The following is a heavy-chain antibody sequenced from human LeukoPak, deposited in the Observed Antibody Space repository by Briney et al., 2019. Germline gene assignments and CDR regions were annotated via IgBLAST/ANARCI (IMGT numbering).Heavy chain of an antibody. CDR1: GFTFDDYA. CDR3: AKDMGAAASSSYYYGMDV. V-gene: IGHV3-43*02. J-gene: IGHJ6*02. Sequence: GGSLRLSCAASGFTFDDYAMHWVRQAPGKGLEWVSLISGDGCSTYYADSVKGRFTISRDNTKNSLYLQMNSLRTEDTALYYCAKDMGAAASSSYYYGMDVWGQGTTVPVS. CDR2: ISGDGCST. D-gene: IGHD6-13*01.